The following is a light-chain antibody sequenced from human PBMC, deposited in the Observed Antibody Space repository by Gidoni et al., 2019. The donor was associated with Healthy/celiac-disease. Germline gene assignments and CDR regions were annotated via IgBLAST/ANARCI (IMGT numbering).Light chain of an antibody. J-gene: IGKJ5*01. CDR1: QSVSSN. CDR2: GAS. Sequence: EIVMTQYPATLSVSPGERATLSCRASQSVSSNLAWYQQKPGQAPRLLIYGASIRATGIPARFSGSGSGTEFTLTISILQSEDFAVYYCQQYNNWLITFGQGTRLEIK. CDR3: QQYNNWLIT. V-gene: IGKV3D-15*03.